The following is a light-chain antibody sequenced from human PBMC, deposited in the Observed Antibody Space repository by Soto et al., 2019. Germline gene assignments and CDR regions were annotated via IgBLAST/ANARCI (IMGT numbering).Light chain of an antibody. CDR1: QSLLHSNGYNY. CDR2: LGS. Sequence: DIVMTQSPLSLPVTPGEPASISCRSSQSLLHSNGYNYLDWYLQKPGQSPQLLIYLGSNRASGGPDRFSGSGSGTDFTLKISRVEAEDVGVYYCMQALQTPWTFGQGTKVEIE. CDR3: MQALQTPWT. V-gene: IGKV2-28*01. J-gene: IGKJ1*01.